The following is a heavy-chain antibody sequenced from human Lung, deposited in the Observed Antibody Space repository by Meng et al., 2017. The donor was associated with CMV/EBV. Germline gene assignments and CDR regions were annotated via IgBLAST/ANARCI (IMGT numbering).Heavy chain of an antibody. Sequence: EILSPTXSVSGVFASKNKYYGRWIRQPPGQGLEWLGYIYSIGSANYNPPFKGRVTISKATSRNQFSLTLNSVAAADTAVYYCASYYHGLGDWSLDPWGQGTXVTVAS. CDR2: IYSIGSA. CDR3: ASYYHGLGDWSLDP. D-gene: IGHD2-21*01. CDR1: GVFASKNKYY. V-gene: IGHV4-61*01. J-gene: IGHJ5*02.